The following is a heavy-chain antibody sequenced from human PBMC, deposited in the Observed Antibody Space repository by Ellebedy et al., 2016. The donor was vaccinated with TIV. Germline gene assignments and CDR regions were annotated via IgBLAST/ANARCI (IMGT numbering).Heavy chain of an antibody. CDR2: IKEDGSQT. Sequence: PGGSLRLSCATSGFTFSTYWMAWVRPAPGKGLEWVANIKEDGSQTYYVGSVKGRFTISRDNAKNSLYLQMNSLRADDTAVYYCARDSYGSGSYFGYWGQGTLVTVSS. J-gene: IGHJ4*02. CDR1: GFTFSTYW. CDR3: ARDSYGSGSYFGY. D-gene: IGHD3-10*01. V-gene: IGHV3-7*03.